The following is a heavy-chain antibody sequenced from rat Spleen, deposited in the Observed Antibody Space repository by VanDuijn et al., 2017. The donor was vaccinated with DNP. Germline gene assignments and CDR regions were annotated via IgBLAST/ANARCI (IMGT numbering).Heavy chain of an antibody. Sequence: EVQLQESGPVLVKPSQSLSLTCSVTGYSITSNYWGWIRKFPGNKMEWIGHISYSGSTSYNPSLKSRISITRDTSKNHFFLHRNSVNIEDTATYYCARWTRYCDYWGQGVMVTVSS. CDR1: GYSITSNY. D-gene: IGHD1-7*01. V-gene: IGHV3-1*01. J-gene: IGHJ2*01. CDR2: ISYSGST. CDR3: ARWTRYCDY.